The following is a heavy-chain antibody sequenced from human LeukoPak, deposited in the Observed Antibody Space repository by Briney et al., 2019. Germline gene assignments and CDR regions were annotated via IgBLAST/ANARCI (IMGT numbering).Heavy chain of an antibody. CDR1: GASLSTSSYY. CDR3: ARPRGYCSAGVCYFHP. Sequence: PSETLSLTCIVSGASLSTSSYYWAWIRQPPGKGLEYIGSVYYTGSTFYNPSLKSRVTISVDTSKNQFSLKLSSVTAAGTAVYYCARPRGYCSAGVCYFHPWGQGTLVTVSS. V-gene: IGHV4-39*01. D-gene: IGHD2-8*02. J-gene: IGHJ5*02. CDR2: VYYTGST.